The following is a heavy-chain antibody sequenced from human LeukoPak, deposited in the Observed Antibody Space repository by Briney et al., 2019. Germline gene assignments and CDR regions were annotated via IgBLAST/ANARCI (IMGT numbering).Heavy chain of an antibody. CDR1: GGSISGLY. CDR2: IYSSGTT. CDR3: ARHVMRNHPGGSSYTHAFDV. V-gene: IGHV4-59*08. D-gene: IGHD2-8*02. J-gene: IGHJ3*01. Sequence: SETLSLTCAVSGGSISGLYWSWIRQPPGKGLEWVGFIYSSGTTYYNPSLKSRLTLAMDTSTNQFSLRVRSVTAADSAVYYCARHVMRNHPGGSSYTHAFDVWGHGTRVTVSS.